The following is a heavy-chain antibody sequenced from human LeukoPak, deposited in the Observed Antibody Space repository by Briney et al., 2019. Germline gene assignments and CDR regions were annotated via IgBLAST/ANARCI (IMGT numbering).Heavy chain of an antibody. CDR2: IYPGDSET. Sequence: GESLKISCKGSGYSFTTNWIGWVRQMPGKGLEWMGIIYPGDSETRYSPSFQGQVTISADKSITTAYLQWSSLTASDTAMYYCMRSRGYSYGYSYYFDYWGQGTLVTVSS. D-gene: IGHD5-18*01. J-gene: IGHJ4*02. V-gene: IGHV5-51*01. CDR3: MRSRGYSYGYSYYFDY. CDR1: GYSFTTNW.